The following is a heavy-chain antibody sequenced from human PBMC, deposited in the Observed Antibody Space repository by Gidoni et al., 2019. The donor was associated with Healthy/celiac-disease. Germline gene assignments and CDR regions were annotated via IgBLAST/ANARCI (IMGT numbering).Heavy chain of an antibody. Sequence: EVQLVESGGGLVKPGGSLRLSCAASGFTFSSYSMNLVRQAPGKGLEWVSSISSSSSYIYYADSVKGRFTISRDNAKNSLYLQMNSLRAEDTAVYYCARGGGRENFWSGYYVDHDAFDIWGQGTMVTVSS. CDR1: GFTFSSYS. V-gene: IGHV3-21*01. D-gene: IGHD3-3*01. CDR2: ISSSSSYI. CDR3: ARGGGRENFWSGYYVDHDAFDI. J-gene: IGHJ3*02.